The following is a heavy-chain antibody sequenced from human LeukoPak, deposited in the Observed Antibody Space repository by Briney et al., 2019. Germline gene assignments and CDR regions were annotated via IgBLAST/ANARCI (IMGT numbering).Heavy chain of an antibody. CDR3: ARERFGDIGSDY. CDR2: INWNGGST. Sequence: GGSLRLSCAASGFTFDDYGMSWVRQAPGKGLEWVSGINWNGGSTGYADSVKGRSTISRDNAKNSLYLQMNSLRTEDTALYYCARERFGDIGSDYWGQGTLVTVSS. V-gene: IGHV3-20*04. D-gene: IGHD5-12*01. J-gene: IGHJ4*02. CDR1: GFTFDDYG.